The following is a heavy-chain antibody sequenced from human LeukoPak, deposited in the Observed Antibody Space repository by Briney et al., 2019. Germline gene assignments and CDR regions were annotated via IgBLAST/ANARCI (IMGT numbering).Heavy chain of an antibody. D-gene: IGHD3/OR15-3a*01. CDR3: ARAGRRDWRLDY. V-gene: IGHV3-23*01. CDR2: IDEIGDNA. J-gene: IGHJ4*02. Sequence: GGSLRLSCVASGLSFKSQAMSWVRQAPGKGLEWVSSIDEIGDNAFNADSVKGRFTISRDSSKNTLYLLMNSLRAEDTAVYYCARAGRRDWRLDYWGQGTLVTVSS. CDR1: GLSFKSQA.